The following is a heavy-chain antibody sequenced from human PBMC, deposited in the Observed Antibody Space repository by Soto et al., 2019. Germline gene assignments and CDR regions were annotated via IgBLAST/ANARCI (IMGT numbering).Heavy chain of an antibody. CDR3: ARQAAAGKYYYAMDV. J-gene: IGHJ6*02. Sequence: GESLNISCKGSGYSFTTYWIGWVCQMPGKGLEGMVIIYPGDSDTRYSPSFQGQVTISADKSINTTYLQWSSLKASDTAIYYCARQAAAGKYYYAMDVWGQGTTVTVSS. D-gene: IGHD6-13*01. CDR2: IYPGDSDT. CDR1: GYSFTTYW. V-gene: IGHV5-51*01.